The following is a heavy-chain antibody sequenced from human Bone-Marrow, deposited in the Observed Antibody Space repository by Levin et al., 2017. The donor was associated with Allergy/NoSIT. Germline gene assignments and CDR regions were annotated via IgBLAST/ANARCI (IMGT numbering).Heavy chain of an antibody. J-gene: IGHJ4*02. CDR1: GFTFSSNW. D-gene: IGHD1-26*01. Sequence: HGESLKISCAASGFTFSSNWMTWVRQAPGKGLEWVATINKEGGDIVYVDSVKGRFTISRDNAKNSLYLQMSTLRVEDTAIYYCARNLGHYRLDSWGQGTLVTVSS. CDR2: INKEGGDI. V-gene: IGHV3-7*01. CDR3: ARNLGHYRLDS.